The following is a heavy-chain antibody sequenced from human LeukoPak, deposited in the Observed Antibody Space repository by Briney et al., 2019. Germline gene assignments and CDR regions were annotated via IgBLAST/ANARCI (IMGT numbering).Heavy chain of an antibody. V-gene: IGHV4-39*01. CDR3: ARHRGYSSSWYTPYYFDY. Sequence: AETLSLTCTVSGGSISSSSYYWGWIRQPPGKGLEWIGGIYYSGSTYYNPSLKSRVTISVDTSKNQFSLKLSSVTAADTAVYYCARHRGYSSSWYTPYYFDYWGQGTLVTVSS. D-gene: IGHD6-13*01. CDR1: GGSISSSSYY. J-gene: IGHJ4*02. CDR2: IYYSGST.